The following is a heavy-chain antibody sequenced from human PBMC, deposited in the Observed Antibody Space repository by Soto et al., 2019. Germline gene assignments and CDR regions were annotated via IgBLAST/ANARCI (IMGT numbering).Heavy chain of an antibody. CDR1: GYSFTDYH. J-gene: IGHJ6*02. CDR2: INPKSGGT. V-gene: IGHV1-2*04. CDR3: ARGHSTDCSNGVCSLFYNHEMDV. Sequence: ASVKVSCKASGYSFTDYHIHWVRQAPGQGLEWLGRINPKSGGTSTAQKFQGWVTMTRDRSISTVYMELTRLRSDDTAVYFCARGHSTDCSNGVCSLFYNHEMDVWGQGTTVTVSS. D-gene: IGHD2-8*01.